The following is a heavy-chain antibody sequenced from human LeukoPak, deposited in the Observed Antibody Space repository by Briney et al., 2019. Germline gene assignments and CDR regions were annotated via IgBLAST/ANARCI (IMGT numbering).Heavy chain of an antibody. CDR1: GYTFTSYY. V-gene: IGHV1-46*01. CDR3: AREYSSSETGYYFDY. Sequence: ASVKVSCKASGYTFTSYYMHWVRQAPGQGLEWKGIINPSGGSTSYAQKFQGRVTMTRDTCTSTVYMELSSLRSEDTAVYYCAREYSSSETGYYFDYWGQGTLVTVSS. CDR2: INPSGGST. D-gene: IGHD6-6*01. J-gene: IGHJ4*02.